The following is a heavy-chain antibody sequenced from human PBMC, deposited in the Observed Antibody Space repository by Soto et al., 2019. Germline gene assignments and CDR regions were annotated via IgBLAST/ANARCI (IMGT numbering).Heavy chain of an antibody. J-gene: IGHJ4*02. CDR1: GYTFTSYA. V-gene: IGHV1-3*01. CDR3: AKKHSGSSLAY. Sequence: ASVKVSCKASGYTFTSYAMHWVRQAPGQRLELMGWINAGTGDTNDSQKFQGRVTMTRNTSINTAYLELSSLTSEDTAVYYCAKKHSGSSLAYWGQGSLVTVSS. CDR2: INAGTGDT. D-gene: IGHD6-6*01.